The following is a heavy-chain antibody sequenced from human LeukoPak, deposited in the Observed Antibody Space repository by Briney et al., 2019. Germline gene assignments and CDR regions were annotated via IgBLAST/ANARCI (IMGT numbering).Heavy chain of an antibody. V-gene: IGHV1-8*01. J-gene: IGHJ4*02. CDR2: MNPNSGST. CDR3: ARGSLAAAPDY. Sequence: ASVKVSCKASGYTFTSYDINWVRQATGQGLEWMGWMNPNSGSTGYAQKFQGRVTMTRDTSISTAYMELSSLRSEDTAVYYCARGSLAAAPDYWGQGTLVTVSS. D-gene: IGHD6-13*01. CDR1: GYTFTSYD.